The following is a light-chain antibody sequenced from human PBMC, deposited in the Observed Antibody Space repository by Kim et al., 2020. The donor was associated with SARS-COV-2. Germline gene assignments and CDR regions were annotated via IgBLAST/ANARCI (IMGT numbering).Light chain of an antibody. CDR2: GKN. CDR3: NSRDSSGNHYV. CDR1: RLRSYY. V-gene: IGLV3-19*01. Sequence: LGQTVRIKCQGDRLRSYYASWYQQKPGQAPVLVIYGKNNRPSGIPDRFSGSSSGNTASLTITGAQAEDEADYYCNSRDSSGNHYVFGTGTKVTVL. J-gene: IGLJ1*01.